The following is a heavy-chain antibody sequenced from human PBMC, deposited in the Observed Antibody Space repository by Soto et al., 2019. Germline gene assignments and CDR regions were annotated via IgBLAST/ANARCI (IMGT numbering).Heavy chain of an antibody. CDR2: INPNSGVT. CDR1: RYTFTDYY. V-gene: IGHV1-2*02. Sequence: QVQLVQSGAEVKKPGASVKVSCKASRYTFTDYYIHWVRQSPGQGLEWMGWINPNSGVTKFPQKFQGRVIMTRDPSIDTVYMELSRLTSDDTAVYYCARAGLTTLELATTYWGQGPLVTVSS. J-gene: IGHJ4*02. D-gene: IGHD5-12*01. CDR3: ARAGLTTLELATTY.